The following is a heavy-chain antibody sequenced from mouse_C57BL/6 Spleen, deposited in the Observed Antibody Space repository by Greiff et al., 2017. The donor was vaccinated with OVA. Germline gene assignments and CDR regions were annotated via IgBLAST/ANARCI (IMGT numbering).Heavy chain of an antibody. D-gene: IGHD1-1*01. CDR1: GYAFSSSW. V-gene: IGHV1-82*01. J-gene: IGHJ4*01. Sequence: VKLQQSGPELVKPGASVKISCKASGYAFSSSWMNWVKQRPGKGLEWIGRIYPGDGDTNYNGKFKGKATLTADKSSSTAYMQLSSLTSEDSAVYFCATLRDYAMDYWGQGTSVTVSS. CDR3: ATLRDYAMDY. CDR2: IYPGDGDT.